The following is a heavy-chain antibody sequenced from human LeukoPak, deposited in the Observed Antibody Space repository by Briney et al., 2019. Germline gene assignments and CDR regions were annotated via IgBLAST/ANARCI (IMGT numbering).Heavy chain of an antibody. Sequence: GGSLRLSCAASGFTFSSYAMSWVRQAPGKGLEWVSAISGSGGSTYYADSVKGRFTISRDNSKNTLYLQMNSLRAEDTAVYYCAIFYYDSSGYYGPHYYWGQGTLVTVSS. CDR1: GFTFSSYA. D-gene: IGHD3-22*01. J-gene: IGHJ4*02. CDR3: AIFYYDSSGYYGPHYY. V-gene: IGHV3-23*01. CDR2: ISGSGGST.